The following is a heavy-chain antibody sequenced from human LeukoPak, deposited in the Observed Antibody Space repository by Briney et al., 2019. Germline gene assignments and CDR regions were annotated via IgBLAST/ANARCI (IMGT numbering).Heavy chain of an antibody. CDR3: ATSGLSRFGF. D-gene: IGHD2/OR15-2a*01. V-gene: IGHV3-21*04. J-gene: IGHJ4*02. Sequence: GGSLRLSCAASGFTFSRYSMNWVRQAPGKGLEWVSSISGSSSYIYYADSVKGRFTISRDNAKNSLYLQMNSLRAEDTAVYYCATSGLSRFGFWGQGTLVTVSS. CDR2: ISGSSSYI. CDR1: GFTFSRYS.